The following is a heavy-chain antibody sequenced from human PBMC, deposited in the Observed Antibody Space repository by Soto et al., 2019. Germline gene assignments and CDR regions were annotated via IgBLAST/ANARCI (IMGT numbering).Heavy chain of an antibody. CDR2: ISSSSSYI. J-gene: IGHJ6*02. CDR1: GFTFSSYS. CDR3: ARRITWTSYYYYGMDV. Sequence: EVQLVESGGGLVKPGGSLRLSCAASGFTFSSYSMNWVRQAPGKGLEWVSSISSSSSYIYYADSEKGRFTISRDNAKNSLYLQMNSLRAEDTAVYYCARRITWTSYYYYGMDVWGQGTTVTVSS. V-gene: IGHV3-21*01. D-gene: IGHD3-16*01.